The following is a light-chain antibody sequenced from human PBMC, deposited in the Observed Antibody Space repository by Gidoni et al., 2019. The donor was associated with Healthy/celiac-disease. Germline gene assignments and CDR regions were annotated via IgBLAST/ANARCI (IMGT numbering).Light chain of an antibody. CDR1: QSVSSN. Sequence: ELVMTQSPATLSVSPGERAPLSCTASQSVSSNLAWYQQKPGQAPRLLIYCASTRATGIPARFSGSGSGTEFTLTISSLQSEDFAVYYCQQYNNWPPWTFGQGTKVEIK. CDR3: QQYNNWPPWT. V-gene: IGKV3-15*01. J-gene: IGKJ1*01. CDR2: CAS.